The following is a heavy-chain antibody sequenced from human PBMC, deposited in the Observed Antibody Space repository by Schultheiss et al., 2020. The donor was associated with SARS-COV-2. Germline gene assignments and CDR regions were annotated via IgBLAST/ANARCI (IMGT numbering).Heavy chain of an antibody. CDR3: ARDVVAAATSIDY. V-gene: IGHV3-66*02. CDR1: GFTFDDYG. D-gene: IGHD6-13*01. J-gene: IGHJ4*02. CDR2: IYSGGST. Sequence: GGSLRLSFAASGFTFDDYGMSWVRQAPGKGLEWVSVIYSGGSTYYADSVKGRFTISRDNSKNTLYLQMNSLRAEDTAVYYCARDVVAAATSIDYWGQGTLVTVSS.